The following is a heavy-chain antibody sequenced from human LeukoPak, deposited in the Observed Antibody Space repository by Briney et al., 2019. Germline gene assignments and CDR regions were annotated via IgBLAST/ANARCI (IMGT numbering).Heavy chain of an antibody. V-gene: IGHV3-15*01. J-gene: IGHJ4*02. Sequence: GGSLRLSCAASGFTFSNAWMSWVRQAPGKGLEWVGRIKSKTDGGTTDYAAPVKGRFTISRDDSKNTLYLQMNSLKTEDTAVYYCTTEYYDILTAGGFDYWGQGTLVNVSS. CDR2: IKSKTDGGTT. CDR3: TTEYYDILTAGGFDY. CDR1: GFTFSNAW. D-gene: IGHD3-9*01.